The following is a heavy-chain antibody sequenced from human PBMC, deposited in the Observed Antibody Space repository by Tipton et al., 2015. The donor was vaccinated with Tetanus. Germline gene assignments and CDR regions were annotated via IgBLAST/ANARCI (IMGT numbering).Heavy chain of an antibody. CDR1: GGTFSSYG. CDR3: ARGPTGYLYYYYYYGMDV. Sequence: QSGPEVKKPGSSVTVSCKASGGTFSSYGISWVRQAPGQGLEWMGWMNPNSGNTGYAQKFQGRVTMTRNTSISTAYMELSSLRSEDTAVYYCARGPTGYLYYYYYYGMDVWGQGTTVTVSS. J-gene: IGHJ6*02. D-gene: IGHD3-9*01. V-gene: IGHV1-8*02. CDR2: MNPNSGNT.